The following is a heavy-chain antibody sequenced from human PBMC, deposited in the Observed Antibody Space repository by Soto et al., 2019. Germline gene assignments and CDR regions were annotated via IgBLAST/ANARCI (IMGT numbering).Heavy chain of an antibody. V-gene: IGHV1-69*12. CDR2: SIPIFGTT. Sequence: QVQLVQSGAEVKKPGSSVKVSCKASGGTFSNYAISWVRQAPGQGLEWMGGSIPIFGTTYYAQKFQGRVTIIADESTTTAYLQLSSLRSEDTAMYYCARVEAVPGIYNYHSLDVWGQGTAVSVSS. J-gene: IGHJ6*02. CDR1: GGTFSNYA. CDR3: ARVEAVPGIYNYHSLDV. D-gene: IGHD6-19*01.